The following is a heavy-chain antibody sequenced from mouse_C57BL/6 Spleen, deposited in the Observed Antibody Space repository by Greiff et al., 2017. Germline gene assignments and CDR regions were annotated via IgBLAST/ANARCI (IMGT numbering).Heavy chain of an antibody. CDR1: GFTFNTYA. V-gene: IGHV10-3*01. Sequence: EVQVVESGGGLVQPKGSLKLSCAASGFTFNTYAMHWVRQAPGKGLEWVARIRSKSSNYATYYADSVKDSFTISRDDSQSMLYLQMSNLKTEDTAMYYCVWGTGAMDYWGQGTSVTVSS. CDR2: IRSKSSNYAT. J-gene: IGHJ4*01. D-gene: IGHD2-14*01. CDR3: VWGTGAMDY.